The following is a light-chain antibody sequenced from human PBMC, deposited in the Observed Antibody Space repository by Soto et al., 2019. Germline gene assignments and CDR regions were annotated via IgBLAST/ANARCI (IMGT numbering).Light chain of an antibody. J-gene: IGKJ1*01. V-gene: IGKV3-15*01. CDR1: QSVSSN. Sequence: EIVMTQSPATLSVSPGERATLSCRASQSVSSNLAWYQQKPGQAPRLLIYGASTRATGIPARFSGSGSGTEFTLTITILQSEDSAVYYCQQYINWPPGGTFGQGTKVEIK. CDR2: GAS. CDR3: QQYINWPPGGT.